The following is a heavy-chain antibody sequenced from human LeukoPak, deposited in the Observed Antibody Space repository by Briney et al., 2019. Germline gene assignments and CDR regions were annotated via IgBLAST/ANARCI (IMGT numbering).Heavy chain of an antibody. D-gene: IGHD6-13*01. CDR2: IYNSGST. CDR3: ARSAFLVTAPGPYYFDY. CDR1: GGSISSYY. V-gene: IGHV4-4*07. Sequence: SETLFLTCTVSGGSISSYYWSWIRQPAGKGLEWIGHIYNSGSTNYNPSLKGRVTMSVATSKNQFSLHLSSVTAADTAVYYCARSAFLVTAPGPYYFDYWGQGTLVAVSS. J-gene: IGHJ4*02.